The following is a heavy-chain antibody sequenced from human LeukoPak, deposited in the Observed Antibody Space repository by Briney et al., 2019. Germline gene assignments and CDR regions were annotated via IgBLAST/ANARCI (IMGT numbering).Heavy chain of an antibody. Sequence: SETLSLTCTVSGGSISSYYWSWIRQPPGKGLEWIGYIYYSGSTNYNPSLKSRVTISVDTSKNQFSLKLSSVTAADTAVYYCAGVSGSYFEFDYWGQGTLVTVSS. J-gene: IGHJ4*02. CDR3: AGVSGSYFEFDY. CDR2: IYYSGST. CDR1: GGSISSYY. D-gene: IGHD1-26*01. V-gene: IGHV4-59*01.